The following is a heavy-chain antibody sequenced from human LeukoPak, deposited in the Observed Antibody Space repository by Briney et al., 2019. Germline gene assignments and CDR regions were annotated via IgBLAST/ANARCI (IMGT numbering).Heavy chain of an antibody. V-gene: IGHV4-34*01. CDR1: GGSFSGYY. D-gene: IGHD3-10*01. CDR2: INHSGST. CDR3: ARGHSITMVRGSNWFDP. J-gene: IGHJ5*02. Sequence: PSETLSLTCAVHGGSFSGYYWSWIRQPPGKGLEWIGEINHSGSTNYNPSLKSRVTISVDTSKNQFSLKLSSVTAADTAVYYCARGHSITMVRGSNWFDPWGQGTLVTVSS.